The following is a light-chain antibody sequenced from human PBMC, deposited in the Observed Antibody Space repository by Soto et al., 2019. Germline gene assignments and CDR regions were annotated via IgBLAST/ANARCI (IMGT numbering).Light chain of an antibody. V-gene: IGLV1-40*01. CDR2: AFT. CDR3: QSYDIRLSAWV. J-gene: IGLJ3*02. CDR1: SSSIGAGYD. Sequence: QSVLTQPPSVSGAPGQRVSISCTWNSSSIGAGYDVHWYQKGLHTAPKLVIYAFTERPSGVPARFSGSRSASSASLAVTGLQAEDEADYYCQSYDIRLSAWVFGGGTKVTVL.